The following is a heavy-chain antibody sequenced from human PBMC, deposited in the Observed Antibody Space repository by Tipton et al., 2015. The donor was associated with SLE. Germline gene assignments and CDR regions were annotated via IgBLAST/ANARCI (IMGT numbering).Heavy chain of an antibody. CDR1: GFTFSSYA. V-gene: IGHV3-23*01. D-gene: IGHD6-6*01. Sequence: GSLRLSCAASGFTFSSYAMNWVRQAPGKGLEWVSTISGSGDSSSNADSVKGRFTISRDNSKNTLYLQMNSLRAEDTAVYYCAKDNRVIIAARGGYYFDYWGQGTLVTVSS. J-gene: IGHJ4*02. CDR3: AKDNRVIIAARGGYYFDY. CDR2: ISGSGDSS.